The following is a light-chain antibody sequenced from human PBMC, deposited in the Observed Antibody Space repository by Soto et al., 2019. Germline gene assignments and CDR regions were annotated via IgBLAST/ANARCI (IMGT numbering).Light chain of an antibody. J-gene: IGKJ5*01. CDR2: VAS. Sequence: EIVLTQAPGTLSLSPGERATLSCRASESISSSNLAWYQQQPGQAPRLLIYVASRRVTGIPDRFSGSGSGTDFTLTISRLEPEDVAVYYCQHYDNTAITFGQGTRLEIK. CDR3: QHYDNTAIT. V-gene: IGKV3-20*01. CDR1: ESISSSN.